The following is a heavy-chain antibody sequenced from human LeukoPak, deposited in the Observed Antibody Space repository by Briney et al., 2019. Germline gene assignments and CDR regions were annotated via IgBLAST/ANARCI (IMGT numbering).Heavy chain of an antibody. CDR3: ASALGSLADY. Sequence: ASVKVSCKAPGGTLSSYAISWVRQAPGQGLEWMGGIIPIFGTANYAQKFQGRVTITADESTSTAYMELSSLRSEDTAVYYCASALGSLADYWGQGTLVTVSS. CDR1: GGTLSSYA. D-gene: IGHD7-27*01. CDR2: IIPIFGTA. J-gene: IGHJ4*02. V-gene: IGHV1-69*13.